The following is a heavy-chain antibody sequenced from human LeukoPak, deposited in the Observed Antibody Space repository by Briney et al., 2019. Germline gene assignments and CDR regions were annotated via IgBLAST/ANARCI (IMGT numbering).Heavy chain of an antibody. CDR3: ARASGGVIVTYYFDY. CDR2: IYSTGST. D-gene: IGHD3-16*02. J-gene: IGHJ4*02. Sequence: SETLSLTCTVSGGSISSGSYYWSWIRQPAGKGLEWIGRIYSTGSTNYNPSLKSRVTISVDTSKNQFSLKLSSVTAADTAVYYCARASGGVIVTYYFDYWGQGTLVTVSS. CDR1: GGSISSGSYY. V-gene: IGHV4-61*02.